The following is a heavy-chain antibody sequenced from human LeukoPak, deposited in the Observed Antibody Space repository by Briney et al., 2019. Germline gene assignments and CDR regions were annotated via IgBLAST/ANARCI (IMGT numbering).Heavy chain of an antibody. Sequence: PGGSLRLSCAASGFTFSSYAMSWVRQAPGKGLEWVSAISGSGGSTYYADSVKGRFTISRDNSKNTLSLQMNSLRAEDTAVYYCAKDRTDYGGNSYDAFDIWGQGTMVTVSS. D-gene: IGHD4-23*01. CDR2: ISGSGGST. J-gene: IGHJ3*02. CDR1: GFTFSSYA. CDR3: AKDRTDYGGNSYDAFDI. V-gene: IGHV3-23*01.